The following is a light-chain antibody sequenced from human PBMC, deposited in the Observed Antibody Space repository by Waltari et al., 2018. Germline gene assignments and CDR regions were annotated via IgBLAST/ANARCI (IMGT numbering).Light chain of an antibody. CDR3: QQRSDWLYT. J-gene: IGKJ2*01. V-gene: IGKV3-11*01. CDR2: DAS. Sequence: EIVLTQSPATLSLSPGDRATLPCRASQSIRSYLVWYQQKPGQARRLLIYDASNRATGIPARFRGSGSGTDFTLTISSLEPEDFAVYYCQQRSDWLYTFGQGTKLEI. CDR1: QSIRSY.